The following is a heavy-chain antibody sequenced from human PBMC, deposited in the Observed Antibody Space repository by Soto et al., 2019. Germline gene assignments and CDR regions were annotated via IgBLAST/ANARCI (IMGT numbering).Heavy chain of an antibody. J-gene: IGHJ4*02. V-gene: IGHV3-30-3*01. CDR1: GFTFSSYA. CDR2: ISYDGSNK. CDR3: ARDTLGPFDD. Sequence: GGSLRLSCAASGFTFSSYAMHWVRQAPGKGLEWVAVISYDGSNKYYVDSVKGRFTISRDNAKNSLYLQMNSLRAEDTAVYYCARDTLGPFDDWGQGTLVTVSS. D-gene: IGHD3-3*01.